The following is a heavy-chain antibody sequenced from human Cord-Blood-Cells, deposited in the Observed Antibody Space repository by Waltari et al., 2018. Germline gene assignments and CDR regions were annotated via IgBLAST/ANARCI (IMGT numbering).Heavy chain of an antibody. CDR3: ARQRECSGGSCYGWWFDP. Sequence: QVQLQESGPGLVKPSETLSLTCTVSGGSISSYYWSWIRQPPGMGLEWIGYIYYSGSTNYNPSLKSRVTISVDTSKNQFSLKLSSVTAADTAVYYCARQRECSGGSCYGWWFDPWGQGTLVTVSS. V-gene: IGHV4-59*08. CDR1: GGSISSYY. CDR2: IYYSGST. J-gene: IGHJ5*02. D-gene: IGHD2-15*01.